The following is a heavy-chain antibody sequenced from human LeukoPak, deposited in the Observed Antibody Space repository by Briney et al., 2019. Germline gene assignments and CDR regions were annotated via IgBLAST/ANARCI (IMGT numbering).Heavy chain of an antibody. CDR1: GFTFSSYS. J-gene: IGHJ4*02. CDR2: ISSSSSYI. V-gene: IGHV3-21*01. D-gene: IGHD1-26*01. CDR3: ARALGWELLRYYFDY. Sequence: GGSLRLSCAASGFTFSSYSMNWVRQAPGKGLEWVSSISSSSSYIYYADSVKGRFTISRDNAKNSLYLRMNSLRAEDTAVYYCARALGWELLRYYFDYWGQGTLVTVSS.